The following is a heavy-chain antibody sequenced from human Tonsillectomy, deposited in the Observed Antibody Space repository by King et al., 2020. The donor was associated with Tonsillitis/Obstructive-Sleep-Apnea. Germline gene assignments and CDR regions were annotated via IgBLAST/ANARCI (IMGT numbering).Heavy chain of an antibody. J-gene: IGHJ6*03. D-gene: IGHD3-3*01. Sequence: QLVQSGADVKKPGASVKVSCKVSGYTLTDLSMHWVRQAAGKGLEWMGTFDPEDGETIYAQKFQGRVTMTEDTSTDTAYMELSRLTSEDTAVYYCATPTPFRVVIMPPNYHHYYMDVWGKGTTVTVSS. CDR2: FDPEDGET. CDR3: ATPTPFRVVIMPPNYHHYYMDV. CDR1: GYTLTDLS. V-gene: IGHV1-24*01.